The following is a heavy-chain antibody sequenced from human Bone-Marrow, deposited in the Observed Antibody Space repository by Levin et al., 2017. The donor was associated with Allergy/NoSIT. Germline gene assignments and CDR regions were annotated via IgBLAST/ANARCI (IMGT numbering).Heavy chain of an antibody. CDR3: ARLLRGGGDY. V-gene: IGHV7-4-1*02. CDR2: ISTGSGNP. CDR1: GYTFNTYA. D-gene: IGHD1-26*01. Sequence: ASVKVSCKASGYTFNTYAMNWVRQAPGQGLEWMGWISTGSGNPTYAQGFTGRFVFSLDTSASTAYLQINNLKAEDTAVYYCARLLRGGGDYWGQGTLVTVSS. J-gene: IGHJ4*02.